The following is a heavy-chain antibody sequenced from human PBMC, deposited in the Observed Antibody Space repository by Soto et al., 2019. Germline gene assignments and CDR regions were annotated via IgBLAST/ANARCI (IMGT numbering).Heavy chain of an antibody. CDR1: GGSISSGGYY. D-gene: IGHD6-13*01. CDR3: ARDHSSSWYWRMDI. CDR2: IYYSGST. V-gene: IGHV4-31*03. J-gene: IGHJ3*02. Sequence: SETLSLTCTVSGGSISSGGYYWSWIRQHPGKGLEWIGYIYYSGSTYYNPSLKSRVTISVDTSKNQFSLKLSSVTAADTAVYYCARDHSSSWYWRMDIWGQGTMVTVSS.